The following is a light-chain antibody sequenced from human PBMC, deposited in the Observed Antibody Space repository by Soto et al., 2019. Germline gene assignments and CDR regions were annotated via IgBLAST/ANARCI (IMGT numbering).Light chain of an antibody. Sequence: QMTQSPSSLSASVGDIVTITCRSSQSISSYLNWYQQKPGKAPKLLIYAAFSLQSGVPSRFSGSGSGTDFTLTISSLQPEDFATYYCQQSYSTPPTFGQGTKVDIK. CDR3: QQSYSTPPT. CDR2: AAF. V-gene: IGKV1-39*01. J-gene: IGKJ1*01. CDR1: QSISSY.